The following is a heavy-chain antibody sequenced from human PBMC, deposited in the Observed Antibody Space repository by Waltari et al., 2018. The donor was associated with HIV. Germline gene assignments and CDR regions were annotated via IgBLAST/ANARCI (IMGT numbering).Heavy chain of an antibody. J-gene: IGHJ4*02. CDR1: GLTIGGYW. D-gene: IGHD2-15*01. CDR2: VKKDENEK. Sequence: VQLVESGGGLVQPGGAVRLSCKGAGLTIGGYWVSVVRQAPGKGLEWVANVKKDENEKKYLDSVKGRFIISRDDTDNSVHLEMNSLRVEDTATYYCVAEWWYGITGYWGQGSLVTVSP. V-gene: IGHV3-7*01. CDR3: VAEWWYGITGY.